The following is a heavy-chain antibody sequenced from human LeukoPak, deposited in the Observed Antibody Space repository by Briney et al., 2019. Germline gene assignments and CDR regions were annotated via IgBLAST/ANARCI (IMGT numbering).Heavy chain of an antibody. J-gene: IGHJ3*02. D-gene: IGHD3-16*02. CDR3: ARGGRRLSPPIDAFDI. V-gene: IGHV3-48*03. Sequence: GGSLRLSCAASGFTFSSYEMNWVRQAPGKGLEWVSYISSSGSTIYYADSVKGRFTISRDNAKNSLYLQMNSLEAEGKPVYYCARGGRRLSPPIDAFDIWGQGTMVTVSS. CDR1: GFTFSSYE. CDR2: ISSSGSTI.